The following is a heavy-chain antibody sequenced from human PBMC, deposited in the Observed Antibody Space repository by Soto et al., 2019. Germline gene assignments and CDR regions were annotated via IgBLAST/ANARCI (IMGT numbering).Heavy chain of an antibody. V-gene: IGHV3-21*01. CDR1: GFTFSTYS. D-gene: IGHD2-2*01. CDR3: ARDPSDCSSTSCWGYYALDV. J-gene: IGHJ6*02. CDR2: ISSSGTYI. Sequence: GGSLRLSCAASGFTFSTYSMNWVRQAPGKGLEWVSSISSSGTYIHYADSLKGRFTISRDNAKNSLYLQMVSLRAEDTAVYYCARDPSDCSSTSCWGYYALDVWGQGTTVTVSS.